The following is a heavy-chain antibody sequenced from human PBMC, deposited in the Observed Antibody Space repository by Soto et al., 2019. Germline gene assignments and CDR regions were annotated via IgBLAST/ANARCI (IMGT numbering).Heavy chain of an antibody. CDR2: MNPNSGNT. J-gene: IGHJ4*02. V-gene: IGHV1-8*01. CDR1: GYTFTSYD. Sequence: QVQLVQSGAEVKKPGASVKVSCKASGYTFTSYDINWVRQATGQGLEWMGWMNPNSGNTGYAQKFQGRVTMTRNTATSTAYMELSSLRSEDTTVYYCTTERTFSAVDYWGQGTLVTVSS. CDR3: TTERTFSAVDY.